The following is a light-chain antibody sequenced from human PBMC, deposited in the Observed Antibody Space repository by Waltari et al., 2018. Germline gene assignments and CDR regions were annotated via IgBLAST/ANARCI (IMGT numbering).Light chain of an antibody. CDR2: DAS. V-gene: IGKV3-20*01. J-gene: IGKJ1*01. Sequence: SCRASQSISRCLAWYQQKPGQAPRLLICDASRRATGIPDRFSGSGSGTDFSLTISRLEPEDIAVYYCQKYGSLPATFGQGTKVEIK. CDR3: QKYGSLPAT. CDR1: QSISRC.